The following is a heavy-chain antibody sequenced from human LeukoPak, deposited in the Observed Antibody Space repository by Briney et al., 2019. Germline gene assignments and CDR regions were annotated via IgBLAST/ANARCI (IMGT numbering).Heavy chain of an antibody. V-gene: IGHV4-34*01. J-gene: IGHJ4*02. CDR2: INHSGST. CDR1: GGSFSGYY. Sequence: SETPSLTCAVYGGSFSGYYWSWIRQPPGKGLEWIGEINHSGSTNYNPSLKSRVTISVDTSKNQFSLKLSSVTAADTAVYYCARGGRRITIFGVVIKNNYFDYWGQGTLVTVSS. CDR3: ARGGRRITIFGVVIKNNYFDY. D-gene: IGHD3-3*01.